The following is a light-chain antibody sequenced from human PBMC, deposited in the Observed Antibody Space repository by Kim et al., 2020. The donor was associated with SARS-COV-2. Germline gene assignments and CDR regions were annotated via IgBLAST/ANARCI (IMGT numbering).Light chain of an antibody. CDR1: SLRSYY. Sequence: SSELTQDPAVSVAFAQTVRITCQGASLRSYYASWYQHKPRHAPVPVIYGKNNRPSGIPDRSSGSSSGNTASLTITGAPAVDVADYYCTSRDSSGNHFVFG. V-gene: IGLV3-19*01. CDR2: GKN. CDR3: TSRDSSGNHFV. J-gene: IGLJ6*01.